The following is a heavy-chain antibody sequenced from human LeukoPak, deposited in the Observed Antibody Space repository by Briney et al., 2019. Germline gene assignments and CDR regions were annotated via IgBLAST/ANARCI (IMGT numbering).Heavy chain of an antibody. CDR2: ISGSGGST. CDR1: GFTFSTYA. V-gene: IGHV3-23*01. D-gene: IGHD2-2*01. CDR3: AKDGGFIVVVPAASFDP. Sequence: GGSLRLSCAASGFTFSTYAMSWVRQAPRKGLEWVSAISGSGGSTYYADSVKGRFTISRDNSKNTLYLQMNSLRAEDTAVYYCAKDGGFIVVVPAASFDPWGQGTLVTVSS. J-gene: IGHJ5*02.